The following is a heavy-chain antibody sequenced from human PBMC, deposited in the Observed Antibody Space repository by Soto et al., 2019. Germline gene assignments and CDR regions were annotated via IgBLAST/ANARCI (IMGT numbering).Heavy chain of an antibody. CDR3: AKQVVPAATAGYYFDY. J-gene: IGHJ4*02. D-gene: IGHD2-2*01. CDR2: ISWNSGSI. CDR1: GFTFDDYA. V-gene: IGHV3-9*01. Sequence: GGSLRLSCAASGFTFDDYAMHWVRQAPGKGLEWVSGISWNSGSIGYADSVKGRFTISRDNAKNSLYLQMNSLRAEDTALYYCAKQVVPAATAGYYFDYWGQGTLVTVSS.